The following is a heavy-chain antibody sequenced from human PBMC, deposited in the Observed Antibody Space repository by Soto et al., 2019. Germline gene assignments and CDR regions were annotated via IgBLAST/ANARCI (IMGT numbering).Heavy chain of an antibody. CDR1: GFTFSSYA. CDR2: ISGSGGST. V-gene: IGHV3-23*01. D-gene: IGHD3-22*01. CDR3: AKDRPVTMNLRGWFDP. J-gene: IGHJ5*02. Sequence: PGGSLRLSCAASGFTFSSYAMSWVRQAPGKGLEWVSAISGSGGSTYYADSVKGRFTISRDNSKNTLYLQMNSLRAEDTAVYYCAKDRPVTMNLRGWFDPWGQGTLVTVSS.